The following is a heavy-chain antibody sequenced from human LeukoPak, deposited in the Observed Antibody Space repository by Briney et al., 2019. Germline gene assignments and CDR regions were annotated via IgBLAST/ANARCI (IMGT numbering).Heavy chain of an antibody. D-gene: IGHD3-10*01. Sequence: KPGGSLRLSCAASGFTFSSYSMNWVRQAPGKGLEWVSSFSSSSSYIYYADSVKGRFTISRDNSKNTLYLQMNSLRAEDTAVYYCAKSGSYYGWFDPWGQGTLVTVSS. V-gene: IGHV3-21*04. CDR2: FSSSSSYI. J-gene: IGHJ5*02. CDR1: GFTFSSYS. CDR3: AKSGSYYGWFDP.